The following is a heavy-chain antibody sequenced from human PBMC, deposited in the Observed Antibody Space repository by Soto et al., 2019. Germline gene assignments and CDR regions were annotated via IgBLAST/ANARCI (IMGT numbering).Heavy chain of an antibody. D-gene: IGHD2-2*01. CDR2: IYHSGST. CDR1: GYSISSGYY. V-gene: IGHV4-38-2*02. J-gene: IGHJ4*02. Sequence: SETLSLTCAVSGYSISSGYYWGWIRQPPGKGLEWIGSIYHSGSTYYNPSLKSRVTISVDTSKNQFSLKLSSVTAADTAVYYCARDQLPGNYFDYCGQGXLVTV. CDR3: ARDQLPGNYFDY.